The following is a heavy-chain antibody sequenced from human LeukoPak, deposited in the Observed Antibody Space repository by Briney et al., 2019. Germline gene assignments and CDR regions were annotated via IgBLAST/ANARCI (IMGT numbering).Heavy chain of an antibody. CDR2: IYYSGST. D-gene: IGHD3-3*01. CDR1: GGSISSSSYY. V-gene: IGHV4-39*07. J-gene: IGHJ5*02. Sequence: SETLSLTCTVSGGSISSSSYYWGWIRQPPGKGLEWIGSIYYSGSTYYNPSLKSRVTISVDTSKNQFSLKLSSVTAADTAVYYCARDADYDFWSGYSYRNWFDPWGQGTLVTVSS. CDR3: ARDADYDFWSGYSYRNWFDP.